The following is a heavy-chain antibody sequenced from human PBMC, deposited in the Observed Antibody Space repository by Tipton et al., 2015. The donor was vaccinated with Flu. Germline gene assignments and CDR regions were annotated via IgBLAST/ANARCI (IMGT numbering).Heavy chain of an antibody. CDR1: GFTFSSYS. Sequence: SLRLSCAASGFTFSSYSMNWVRQAPGKGLEWVSYISSSSSTIYYADSVKGRFTISRDNAKNSLYLQMNSLRAEDTAVYYCAVGRGIDAFDIWGQGTMVTVSS. CDR2: ISSSSSTI. J-gene: IGHJ3*02. D-gene: IGHD3-16*01. CDR3: AVGRGIDAFDI. V-gene: IGHV3-48*01.